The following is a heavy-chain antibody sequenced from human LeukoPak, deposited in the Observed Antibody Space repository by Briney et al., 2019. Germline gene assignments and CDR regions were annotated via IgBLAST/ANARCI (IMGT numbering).Heavy chain of an antibody. V-gene: IGHV3-21*01. CDR1: GFTFSSYE. CDR2: ISSSSSYI. D-gene: IGHD2-21*01. Sequence: GGSLRLSCAASGFTFSSYEMNWVRQAPGKGLEWVSSISSSSSYIYYADSVKGRFTISRDNAKNSLYLQMNSLRAEDTAVYYCARALLLPYYFDYWGQGTLVTVSS. CDR3: ARALLLPYYFDY. J-gene: IGHJ4*02.